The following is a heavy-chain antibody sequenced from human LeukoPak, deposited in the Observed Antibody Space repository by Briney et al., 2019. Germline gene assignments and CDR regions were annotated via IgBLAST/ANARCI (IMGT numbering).Heavy chain of an antibody. CDR2: ISSSSSYI. Sequence: KPGGSLRLSCAASGFTFSSYSMNWVRQAPGKGLEWVSSISSSSSYIYYADSVKGRFTISRDNAKNSLYLQMNSLRAEDTAVYYCARDYSGIVPAPIDYWGQGTLVTVSS. V-gene: IGHV3-21*01. D-gene: IGHD2-2*01. CDR3: ARDYSGIVPAPIDY. J-gene: IGHJ4*02. CDR1: GFTFSSYS.